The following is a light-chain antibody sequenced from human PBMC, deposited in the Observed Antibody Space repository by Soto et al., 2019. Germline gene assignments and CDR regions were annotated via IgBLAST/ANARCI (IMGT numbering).Light chain of an antibody. Sequence: QSVLTQPASVSGSPGQSITISCTGTSSDIGSYNLVSWYQQHPGKAPKVIIYDGSNRPSGVSNRFSASKSGNKASLTISGLQAEDEADYYCCSYAASSTFNWVFGGGTKLTVL. J-gene: IGLJ3*02. CDR2: DGS. CDR1: SSDIGSYNL. V-gene: IGLV2-23*03. CDR3: CSYAASSTFNWV.